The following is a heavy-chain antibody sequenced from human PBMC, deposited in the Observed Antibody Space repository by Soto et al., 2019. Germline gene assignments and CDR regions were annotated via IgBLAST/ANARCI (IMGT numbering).Heavy chain of an antibody. CDR2: ISESGGST. V-gene: IGHV3-23*01. J-gene: IGHJ4*02. Sequence: GGSLRLSSAASGFSFSDYAMSWVRQAPGKGLEWVSVISESGGSTHYADSVRGRFTVSRDNSKNSLSLRMNSLRDEDTAVYFCAKRSPYSSGWYSPIFDYWGQGALVTVS. D-gene: IGHD6-13*01. CDR1: GFSFSDYA. CDR3: AKRSPYSSGWYSPIFDY.